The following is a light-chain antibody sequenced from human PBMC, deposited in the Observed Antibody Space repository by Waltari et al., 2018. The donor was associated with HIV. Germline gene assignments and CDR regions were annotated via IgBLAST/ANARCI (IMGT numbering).Light chain of an antibody. Sequence: SYELTQPPSVSVSPGQPASIPSSAAQLGDKYASWYQQKPGQSPVLVIYQDTKRPSGIPERFSGSNSGNTATLTISGTQAMDEADYYCQAWDSSTSYVFGTGTKVTVL. CDR1: QLGDKY. V-gene: IGLV3-1*01. CDR2: QDT. J-gene: IGLJ1*01. CDR3: QAWDSSTSYV.